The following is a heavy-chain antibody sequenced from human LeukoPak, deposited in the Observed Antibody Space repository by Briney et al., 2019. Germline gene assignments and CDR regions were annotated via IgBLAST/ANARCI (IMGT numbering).Heavy chain of an antibody. CDR3: ARGQLEQLAESSADY. CDR2: ISGSGGST. CDR1: GFTFSSYA. J-gene: IGHJ4*02. V-gene: IGHV3-23*01. D-gene: IGHD6-6*01. Sequence: GGSLRLSCAASGFTFSSYAMSWVRQAPGKGLEWVSAISGSGGSTYYADSVKGRFTISRDNSKNTLYLLMNSLRAEDTAVYYCARGQLEQLAESSADYWGQGTLVTVSS.